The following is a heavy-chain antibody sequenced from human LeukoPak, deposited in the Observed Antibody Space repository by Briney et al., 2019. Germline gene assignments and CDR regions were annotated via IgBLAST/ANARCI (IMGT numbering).Heavy chain of an antibody. V-gene: IGHV1-18*01. CDR3: AAAPVVTASGYFDY. CDR2: ISAYNGNT. CDR1: GYTFTSYG. J-gene: IGHJ4*02. Sequence: ASVKVSCKASGYTFTSYGISWVRQAPGQGLEWMGWISAYNGNTNYAQKLQGRVTMTTDTSTSTAYMELRSLRSDDTAVYYCAAAPVVTASGYFDYWGQGTLVTVSS. D-gene: IGHD2-21*02.